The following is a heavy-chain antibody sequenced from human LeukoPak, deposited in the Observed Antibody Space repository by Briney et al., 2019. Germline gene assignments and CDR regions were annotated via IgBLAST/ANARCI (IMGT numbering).Heavy chain of an antibody. CDR2: INEDGSEK. CDR3: AKDPSYDVTS. D-gene: IGHD3-16*01. J-gene: IGHJ5*02. V-gene: IGHV3-7*01. Sequence: GGSLRLSSVASGFTFSWHWISWVRQAPGKGLEWVANINEDGSEKNYVDSVKGRFTISRDNAKNSLYLQMNSLRAEDTAMYYCAKDPSYDVTSWGQGTLVTVSS. CDR1: GFTFSWHW.